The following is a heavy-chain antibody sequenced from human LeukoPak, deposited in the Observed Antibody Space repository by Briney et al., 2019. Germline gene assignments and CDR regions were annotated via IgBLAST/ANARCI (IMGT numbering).Heavy chain of an antibody. Sequence: GGSLRLSCAASGFTFSNFWMHWVRQAPGKGPVWASRINTDGNITTYADSVKGRFSISRDNAKNALYLQMNSLRAEDTAVFYCARELSGSISRHFDYWGQGTLVTVSS. D-gene: IGHD2-15*01. J-gene: IGHJ4*02. CDR2: INTDGNIT. CDR3: ARELSGSISRHFDY. V-gene: IGHV3-74*01. CDR1: GFTFSNFW.